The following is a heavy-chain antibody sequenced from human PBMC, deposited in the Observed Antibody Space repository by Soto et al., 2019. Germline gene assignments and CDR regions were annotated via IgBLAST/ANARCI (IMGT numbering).Heavy chain of an antibody. CDR2: ISSSSSYI. V-gene: IGHV3-21*04. Sequence: VQLVESGGGLVKPGGSLRLSCAASGFTFSSYSMNWVRQAPGKGLEWVSSISSSSSYIYYADSVKGRFTISRDNAKNSLYLQLNSLRSEDTAVYYCAKGYWLLTDANFDYWGQGTLVTVSS. J-gene: IGHJ4*02. D-gene: IGHD5-12*01. CDR3: AKGYWLLTDANFDY. CDR1: GFTFSSYS.